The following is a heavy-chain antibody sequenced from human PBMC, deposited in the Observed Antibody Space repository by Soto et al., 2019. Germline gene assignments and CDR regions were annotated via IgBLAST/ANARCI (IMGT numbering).Heavy chain of an antibody. CDR2: ISYDGSNK. D-gene: IGHD4-17*01. Sequence: QVQLVESGGGVVQPGRSLRLSCAASGFTFSSYAMHWVRQAPGKGLEWVAVISYDGSNKYYADSVKGRFTISRYNSTNTLYLQMNSLIAEATAVYYCARGGYYGDLRGDGFAICGQGTMVAVSS. CDR1: GFTFSSYA. J-gene: IGHJ3*02. V-gene: IGHV3-30-3*01. CDR3: ARGGYYGDLRGDGFAI.